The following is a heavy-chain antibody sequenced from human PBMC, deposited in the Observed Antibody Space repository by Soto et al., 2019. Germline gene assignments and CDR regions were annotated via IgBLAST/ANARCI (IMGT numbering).Heavy chain of an antibody. CDR3: AKAGSSTSRGGYYFDY. CDR2: ISYDGSNK. J-gene: IGHJ4*02. V-gene: IGHV3-30*18. D-gene: IGHD2-2*01. CDR1: GFTFSSYG. Sequence: QVQLVESGGGVVQPGRSLRLSCAASGFTFSSYGMHWVRQAPGKGLEWVAVISYDGSNKYYADSVKGRFTISRDNSKNPLYLQMNSLRAEDTAVYYCAKAGSSTSRGGYYFDYWGQGTLVTVSS.